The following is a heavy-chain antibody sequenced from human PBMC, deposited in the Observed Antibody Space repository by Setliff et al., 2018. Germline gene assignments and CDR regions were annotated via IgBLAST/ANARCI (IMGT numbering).Heavy chain of an antibody. CDR2: ISWNSGSI. CDR1: GFTFSSSA. V-gene: IGHV3-9*03. D-gene: IGHD2-2*02. Sequence: GGSLRLSCAASGFTFSSSAMAWVRQAPGKGLEWVSGISWNSGSIGYADSVKGRFTIPRDNAKNSLYLQMNSLRAEDMALYYCAKGGRNCSSTSCYNIRWFDPWGQGTLVTVS. CDR3: AKGGRNCSSTSCYNIRWFDP. J-gene: IGHJ5*02.